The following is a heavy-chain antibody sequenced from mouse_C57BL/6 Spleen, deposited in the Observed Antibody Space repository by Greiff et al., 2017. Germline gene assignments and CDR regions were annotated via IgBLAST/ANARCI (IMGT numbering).Heavy chain of an antibody. V-gene: IGHV1-69*01. J-gene: IGHJ2*01. CDR1: VYTFTSYW. Sequence: QVQLQQPWAELVMPGASVKLSCKASVYTFTSYWMHWVKQRPGHGLEWLGEIAPSASSTNYNQKFKGKSTLTVDKSSSTAYMQLSSLTSEDSAVDYCARYYGNSFDYWGQGTTLTVSS. D-gene: IGHD2-1*01. CDR2: IAPSASST. CDR3: ARYYGNSFDY.